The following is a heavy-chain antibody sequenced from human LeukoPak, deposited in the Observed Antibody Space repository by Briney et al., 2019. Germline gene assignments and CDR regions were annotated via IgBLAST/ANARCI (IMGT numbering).Heavy chain of an antibody. CDR1: GFTFSSYS. V-gene: IGHV3-21*01. J-gene: IGHJ6*02. CDR3: ARPRNYDSWSGYPESYYYYYGMDV. Sequence: GGSLRLSCAASGFTFSSYSMNWVRQAPGKGLEWVSSISSSSSYIYYADSVKGRFTISRDNAKNSLYLQMNSLRAEDTAVYYCARPRNYDSWSGYPESYYYYYGMDVWGQGTTVTVSS. CDR2: ISSSSSYI. D-gene: IGHD3-3*01.